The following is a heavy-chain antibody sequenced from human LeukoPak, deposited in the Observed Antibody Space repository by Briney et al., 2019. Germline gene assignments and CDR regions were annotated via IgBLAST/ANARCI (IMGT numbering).Heavy chain of an antibody. CDR2: FIPILGIA. J-gene: IGHJ3*02. V-gene: IGHV1-69*02. D-gene: IGHD3-10*01. CDR3: ARGVGAMVRGPPDAFDI. Sequence: GASVNVSSKPSGGTFSSYTISWVRQAPGQGLEWMGRFIPILGIANYAQKFQGRVTITADKSTSTVYMELSSLRSEDTAVYYCARGVGAMVRGPPDAFDIWGQGTMVTVSS. CDR1: GGTFSSYT.